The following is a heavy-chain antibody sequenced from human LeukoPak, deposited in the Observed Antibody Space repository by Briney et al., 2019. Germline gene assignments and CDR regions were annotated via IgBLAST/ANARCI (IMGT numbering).Heavy chain of an antibody. J-gene: IGHJ4*02. CDR2: ISPYNGKT. CDR1: GYTFTGYY. D-gene: IGHD3-9*01. CDR3: ARGSVSDVLTGYWFFDY. V-gene: IGHV1-18*04. Sequence: VASVKVSCKASGYTFTGYYMHWVRQAPGQGLEWMGWISPYNGKTNYAWKLQGRVTMTTDTSTDTAYMDLRSLRSDDTAVYYCARGSVSDVLTGYWFFDYWGQGTLVTVSS.